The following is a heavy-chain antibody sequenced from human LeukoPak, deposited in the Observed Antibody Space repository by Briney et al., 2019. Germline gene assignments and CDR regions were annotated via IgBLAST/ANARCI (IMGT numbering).Heavy chain of an antibody. D-gene: IGHD4-17*01. CDR2: IYYSGST. V-gene: IGHV4-59*01. J-gene: IGHJ5*02. Sequence: SETLSLTCTVSGGSISSYYWSWIRQPPGKGLGWIGYIYYSGSTNYNPSLKSRVTISVDTSKNQFSLKLSSVTAADTAVYYCARGPLTMTRGFDPWGQGTLVTVSS. CDR1: GGSISSYY. CDR3: ARGPLTMTRGFDP.